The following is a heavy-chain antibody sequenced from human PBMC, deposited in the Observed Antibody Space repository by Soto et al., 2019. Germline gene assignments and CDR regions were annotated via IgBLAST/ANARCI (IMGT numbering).Heavy chain of an antibody. J-gene: IGHJ4*02. Sequence: EVQLVGSGGGLVQPGGSLRLSCAASGFSFSTYGMSWVRQAPGKGLYWVASINEDGSVKYYVDSGKGRFTISRDNARNSLYLQMTGLSVEDTARYYCARGQDHLEVWGQGTLVTVSS. CDR3: ARGQDHLEV. V-gene: IGHV3-7*01. CDR2: INEDGSVK. CDR1: GFSFSTYG. D-gene: IGHD1-1*01.